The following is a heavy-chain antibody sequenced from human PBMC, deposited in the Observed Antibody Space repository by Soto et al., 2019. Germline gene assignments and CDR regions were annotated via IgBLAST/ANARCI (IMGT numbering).Heavy chain of an antibody. V-gene: IGHV3-21*01. J-gene: IGHJ6*02. D-gene: IGHD3-3*01. Sequence: EVQLVESGGGLVKPGGSLRLSCAASGFTFSSYSMNWVRQAPGKGLEWVSSISSSSTYIYYADSVKGRFTISRDNAKNSLYLKMNSLRAEDTAVYYCARDWGTIFGVVIASYGMDVWGQGTTVTVSS. CDR3: ARDWGTIFGVVIASYGMDV. CDR1: GFTFSSYS. CDR2: ISSSSTYI.